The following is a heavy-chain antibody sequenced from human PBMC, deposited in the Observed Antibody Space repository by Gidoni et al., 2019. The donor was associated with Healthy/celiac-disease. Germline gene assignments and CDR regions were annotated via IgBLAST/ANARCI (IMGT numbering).Heavy chain of an antibody. CDR2: IYTSGST. D-gene: IGHD3-10*01. CDR1: GGSLSSGSYY. V-gene: IGHV4-61*02. Sequence: QVQLQESGPGLVKPSQTLSLTCTVSGGSLSSGSYYWSWIRQPAGKGLEWIGRIYTSGSTNYNPSLKSRVTISVDTSKNQFSLKLSSVTAADTAVYYCARGFQVRGVIIYAFDIWGQGTMVTVSS. J-gene: IGHJ3*02. CDR3: ARGFQVRGVIIYAFDI.